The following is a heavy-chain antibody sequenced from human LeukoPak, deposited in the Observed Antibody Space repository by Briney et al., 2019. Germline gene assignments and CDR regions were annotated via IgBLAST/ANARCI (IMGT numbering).Heavy chain of an antibody. CDR3: VTPGGKFLGTFDI. Sequence: SETLSLTCTVSGGSIGSSDSFWGWIRQPPGKGLEWIGGIYYSGSTYYNPSLKSRVTISVDTSKNQFSLKLSSVTAADTAVYYCVTPGGKFLGTFDIWGQGTMVTVSS. J-gene: IGHJ3*02. D-gene: IGHD3-3*01. CDR2: IYYSGST. CDR1: GGSIGSSDSF. V-gene: IGHV4-39*07.